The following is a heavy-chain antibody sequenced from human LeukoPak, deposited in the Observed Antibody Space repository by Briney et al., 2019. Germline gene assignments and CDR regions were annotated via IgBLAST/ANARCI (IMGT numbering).Heavy chain of an antibody. J-gene: IGHJ6*02. V-gene: IGHV3-23*01. CDR2: ISGNGANT. Sequence: GGSLRLSCAASGFTFSSYSLSWVRQAPGKGLEWVSAISGNGANTFYADSVKGRFTISRDNSKNTLYLQMNSLRAEDTAIYYCANKSPYGGEDVWGRGTTVTVSS. CDR3: ANKSPYGGEDV. CDR1: GFTFSSYS. D-gene: IGHD4/OR15-4a*01.